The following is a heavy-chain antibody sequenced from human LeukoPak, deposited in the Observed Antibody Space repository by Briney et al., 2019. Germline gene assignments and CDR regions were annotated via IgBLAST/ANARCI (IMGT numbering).Heavy chain of an antibody. CDR2: ISSSGSTI. Sequence: PGGSLRLSCAASGFSISSYEMNWVRQAPGKGLEWVSYISSSGSTIYYADSVKGRFTISRDNSKNTLYLQMNSLRAEDTAVYYCARGNYYDSSGYYSEYFQHWGQGTLVTVSS. V-gene: IGHV3-48*03. J-gene: IGHJ1*01. CDR3: ARGNYYDSSGYYSEYFQH. D-gene: IGHD3-22*01. CDR1: GFSISSYE.